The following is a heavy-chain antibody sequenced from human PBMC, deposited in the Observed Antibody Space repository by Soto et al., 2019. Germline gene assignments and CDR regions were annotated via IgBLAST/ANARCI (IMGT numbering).Heavy chain of an antibody. D-gene: IGHD2-15*01. J-gene: IGHJ6*03. Sequence: WASVKVSCKASGGTFSSYTISWVRQAPGQGLEWMGRIIPILGIANYAQRFQGRVTITADKSTSTAYMELSSLRSEDTAVYHCARDRYRSGGSCYRDRHNYYYYYMDVWGKGTTVTVSS. CDR3: ARDRYRSGGSCYRDRHNYYYYYMDV. CDR1: GGTFSSYT. V-gene: IGHV1-69*04. CDR2: IIPILGIA.